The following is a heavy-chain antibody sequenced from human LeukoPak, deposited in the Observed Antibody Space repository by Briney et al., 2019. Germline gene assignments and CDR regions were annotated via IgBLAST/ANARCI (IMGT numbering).Heavy chain of an antibody. D-gene: IGHD3-22*01. CDR2: IWYDGSNK. J-gene: IGHJ4*02. CDR3: AKGAAAVDSSGMVFDY. CDR1: AFTFSSYG. Sequence: GGSLRLSCAASAFTFSSYGMHWVRQAPGKGLEWVAVIWYDGSNKYYVDSVKGRFTISRDNSKKTLYLQMNSLRAEDTAVYYCAKGAAAVDSSGMVFDYRGQGTLVTVSS. V-gene: IGHV3-33*06.